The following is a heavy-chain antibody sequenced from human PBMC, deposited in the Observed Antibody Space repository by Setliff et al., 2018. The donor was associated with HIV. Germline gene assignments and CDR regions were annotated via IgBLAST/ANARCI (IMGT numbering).Heavy chain of an antibody. J-gene: IGHJ5*02. CDR2: IYYRGSA. CDR3: ARARGPPLPVLDL. D-gene: IGHD3-10*01. Sequence: SETLSLTCSVSGGSISTTNYYWGWVRQPPGKGLEWIGIIYYRGSAYYDLSHKSRVTLSVDTSKNSFSLNLTSVTAADTAVYFCARARGPPLPVLDLWGQGTLVTVSS. CDR1: GGSISTTNYY. V-gene: IGHV4-39*07.